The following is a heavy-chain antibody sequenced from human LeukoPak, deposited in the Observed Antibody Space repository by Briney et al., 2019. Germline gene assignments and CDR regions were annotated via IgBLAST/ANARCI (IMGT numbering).Heavy chain of an antibody. J-gene: IGHJ4*02. Sequence: PGGSLRLSCAASGFTFSSYGMHWVRQAPGKGLEGVAFIRYDGSNKYYADSVKGRFTISRDNSKNTLYLQMNSLRAEDTAVYYCANGYQLPLYYFGYWGQGTLVTVSS. CDR1: GFTFSSYG. V-gene: IGHV3-30*02. D-gene: IGHD2-2*01. CDR2: IRYDGSNK. CDR3: ANGYQLPLYYFGY.